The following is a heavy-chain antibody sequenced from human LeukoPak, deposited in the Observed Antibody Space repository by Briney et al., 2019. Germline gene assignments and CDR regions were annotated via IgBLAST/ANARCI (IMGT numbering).Heavy chain of an antibody. CDR1: GGSISSSSYY. D-gene: IGHD3-3*01. J-gene: IGHJ4*02. Sequence: PSETLSLTCTVSGGSISSSSYYWGWIRQPPGKGLEWIGSIYYSGSTYYNPSLKSRVTISVDTSKNQFSLKLSSVTAADTAVYYCARGTIFGVVIMFGFGYWGQGTLVTVSS. V-gene: IGHV4-39*01. CDR2: IYYSGST. CDR3: ARGTIFGVVIMFGFGY.